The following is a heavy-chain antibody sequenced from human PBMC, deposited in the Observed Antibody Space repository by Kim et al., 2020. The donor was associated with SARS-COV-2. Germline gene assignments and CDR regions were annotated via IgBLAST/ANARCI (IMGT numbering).Heavy chain of an antibody. CDR2: NT. V-gene: IGHV1-18*01. Sequence: NTNYAQKLQGRVTITTDTSTSTAYMGLRSLRSDDTAGYYCARERGGSGDYWGQGTLVTVSS. CDR3: ARERGGSGDY. D-gene: IGHD5-12*01. J-gene: IGHJ4*02.